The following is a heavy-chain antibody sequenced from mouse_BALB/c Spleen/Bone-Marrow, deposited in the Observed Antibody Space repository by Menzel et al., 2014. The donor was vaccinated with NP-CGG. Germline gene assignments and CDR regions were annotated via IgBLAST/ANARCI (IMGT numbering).Heavy chain of an antibody. CDR3: SRGVLAYFDY. CDR2: IDPYSGGT. CDR1: GYAFXNYN. J-gene: IGHJ2*01. Sequence: EVQLQQSGPELVKPGASVKVSCKASGYAFXNYNMNWVKQSHGKSLEWIGYIDPYSGGTNYNQKFRGKATLTVDKSSSTTYMHLNSLTSEDSAVYYCSRGVLAYFDYWGQGTTLTVSS. D-gene: IGHD4-1*01. V-gene: IGHV1S135*01.